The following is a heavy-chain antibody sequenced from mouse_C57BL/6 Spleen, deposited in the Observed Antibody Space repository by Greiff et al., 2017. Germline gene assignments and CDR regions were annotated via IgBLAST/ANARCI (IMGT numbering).Heavy chain of an antibody. J-gene: IGHJ4*01. V-gene: IGHV1-80*01. CDR3: ARSHYDWDYYAMDY. CDR1: GYAFSSYW. D-gene: IGHD2-4*01. Sequence: VQGVESGAELVKPGASVKISCKASGYAFSSYWMNWVKQRPGKGLEWIGQIYPGDGDTNYNGKFKGKATLTADKSSSTAYMQLSSLTSEDSAVYFCARSHYDWDYYAMDYWGQGTSVTVSS. CDR2: IYPGDGDT.